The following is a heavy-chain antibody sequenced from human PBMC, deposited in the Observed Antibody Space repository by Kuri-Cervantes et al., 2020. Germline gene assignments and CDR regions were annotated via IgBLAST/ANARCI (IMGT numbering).Heavy chain of an antibody. Sequence: GESLKISCAASGFTFSSYGMSWVRQAPGKGLEWVSRTNQNGRITNYADSVKGRYTISRDNAKNTLILQMNNLRAEDTAVYYCARDLSGPDDYWGQGTLVTVSS. CDR3: ARDLSGPDDY. CDR2: TNQNGRIT. CDR1: GFTFSSYG. J-gene: IGHJ4*02. V-gene: IGHV3-74*01. D-gene: IGHD6-19*01.